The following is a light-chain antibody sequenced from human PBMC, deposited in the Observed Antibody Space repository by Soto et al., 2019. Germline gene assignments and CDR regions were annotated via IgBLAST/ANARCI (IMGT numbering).Light chain of an antibody. J-gene: IGKJ4*01. Sequence: DIQMTQSPSSLSASVGDRVTITCQASQDISNYLNLYQQKPGKAPKLLIYDASNLETGVPSRFSGSGSGTDFTFPISYLQPEDIATYYCQQYDNVPLTFGGGTKVEIK. V-gene: IGKV1-33*01. CDR3: QQYDNVPLT. CDR2: DAS. CDR1: QDISNY.